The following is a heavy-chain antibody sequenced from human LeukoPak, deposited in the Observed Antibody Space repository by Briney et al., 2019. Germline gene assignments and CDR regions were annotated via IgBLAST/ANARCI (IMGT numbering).Heavy chain of an antibody. V-gene: IGHV3-7*01. Sequence: GGSLRLSCAASGFTFSSYWMNWVRQAPGKGLEWVANIKQDGSEKYYVDSVKGRFTISRDNAKNSLYLQMNSPRAEDTAVYYCARVSSLAVAGFFDYWGQGILVSVSS. CDR2: IKQDGSEK. D-gene: IGHD6-19*01. CDR1: GFTFSSYW. J-gene: IGHJ4*02. CDR3: ARVSSLAVAGFFDY.